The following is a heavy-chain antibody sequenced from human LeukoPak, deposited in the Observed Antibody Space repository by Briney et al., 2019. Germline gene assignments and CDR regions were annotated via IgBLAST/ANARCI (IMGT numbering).Heavy chain of an antibody. CDR3: ATNPRYCSSTSCYLP. CDR1: GYIFTDYY. D-gene: IGHD2-2*01. V-gene: IGHV1-69-2*01. J-gene: IGHJ5*02. Sequence: ATVKISCKVSGYIFTDYYMHWVQQAAGKGLEWVGLVDAEDGETIYAEKFQGRVTITADTSTDTTYLEQSSLRSEDTAVYYCATNPRYCSSTSCYLPWGEGTLVSVSS. CDR2: VDAEDGET.